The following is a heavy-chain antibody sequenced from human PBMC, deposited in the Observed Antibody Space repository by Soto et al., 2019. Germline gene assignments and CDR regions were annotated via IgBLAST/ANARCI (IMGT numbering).Heavy chain of an antibody. CDR1: GGSISSGGYY. CDR2: IYYSGST. Sequence: QVQLQESGPGLVKPSQTLSLTCTVSGGSISSGGYYWSWIRQHPGKGLEWIGYIYYSGSTYYNPSLKSRVTISVDTSKTPFSLKLSSVTAADTSVYYCARDRGSGMVRGAEDYYYYGMDVWGQGTTVTVSS. V-gene: IGHV4-31*03. D-gene: IGHD3-10*01. J-gene: IGHJ6*02. CDR3: ARDRGSGMVRGAEDYYYYGMDV.